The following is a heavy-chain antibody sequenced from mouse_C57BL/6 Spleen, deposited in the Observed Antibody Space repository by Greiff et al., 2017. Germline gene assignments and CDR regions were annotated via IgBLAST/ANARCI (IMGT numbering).Heavy chain of an antibody. J-gene: IGHJ2*01. D-gene: IGHD1-1*02. CDR3: ARGNLGSYNY. CDR2: IDPSDSYT. Sequence: QVQLQQPGAELVKPGASVKLSCKASGYTFTSYWMQWVNQRPGQGLEWIGEIDPSDSYTNYNQKFKGKATLTVDTSSSTAYMQLSSLTSEDSAVYYCARGNLGSYNYWGQGTTLTVSS. CDR1: GYTFTSYW. V-gene: IGHV1-50*01.